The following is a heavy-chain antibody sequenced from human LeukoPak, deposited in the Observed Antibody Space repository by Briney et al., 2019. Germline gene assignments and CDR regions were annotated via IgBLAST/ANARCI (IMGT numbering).Heavy chain of an antibody. Sequence: PSQTLSLTCVVSGGSISRGSYYWNWIRQTPGKGLEWIGEIDYSGNTNYSPSLKSRVTISIDTPKNQFSLTVRSVTAADTGVYYCARPMGYYYYHYIDVWGRGTTVTVSS. CDR2: IDYSGNT. V-gene: IGHV4-30-2*03. CDR1: GGSISRGSYY. CDR3: ARPMGYYYYHYIDV. D-gene: IGHD3-10*01. J-gene: IGHJ6*03.